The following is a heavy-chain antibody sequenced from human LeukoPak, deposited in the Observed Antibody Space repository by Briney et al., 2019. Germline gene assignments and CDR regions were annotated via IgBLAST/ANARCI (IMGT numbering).Heavy chain of an antibody. Sequence: GGSLRLSCAASRFTFSSYAMSWVRQAPGKGLEWVSAISDSGGGTYYADSVKGRFTISRDNSKNTPYLQMNSLRAEDTAVYYCVKDRAPRRWGTKEFAYWGKGPWSPSPQ. CDR2: ISDSGGGT. CDR1: RFTFSSYA. CDR3: VKDRAPRRWGTKEFAY. J-gene: IGHJ4*03. D-gene: IGHD3-16*01. V-gene: IGHV3-23*01.